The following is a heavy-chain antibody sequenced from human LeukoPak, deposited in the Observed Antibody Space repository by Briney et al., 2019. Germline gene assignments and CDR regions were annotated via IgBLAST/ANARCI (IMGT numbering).Heavy chain of an antibody. D-gene: IGHD2-2*01. V-gene: IGHV3-66*01. J-gene: IGHJ4*02. Sequence: GGSLRLSCAASGFTVSSNYMSWVRQAPGKGLEWVSVIYSGGSTYYADSVKGRFTISRDNSKNTLYLQMNSLRAEDTALYYCANTGCSSTTCYARDVLLTDYWGQGTLVTVSS. CDR1: GFTVSSNY. CDR2: IYSGGST. CDR3: ANTGCSSTTCYARDVLLTDY.